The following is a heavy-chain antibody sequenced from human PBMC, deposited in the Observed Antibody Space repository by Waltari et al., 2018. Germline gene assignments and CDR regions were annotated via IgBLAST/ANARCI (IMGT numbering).Heavy chain of an antibody. Sequence: QVQLQESGPGLVKPSQTLSLTCTVSGGSISSGSYYWSWIRQPAGKGLEWIGRIYTSGSTNYNPTRKSRVTISVDTSKNQCSLKLSSVTAADTAVYYCARGIYDCWSGYYNDPFDYWGQGTLVTVSS. CDR1: GGSISSGSYY. CDR2: IYTSGST. V-gene: IGHV4-61*02. CDR3: ARGIYDCWSGYYNDPFDY. D-gene: IGHD3-3*01. J-gene: IGHJ4*02.